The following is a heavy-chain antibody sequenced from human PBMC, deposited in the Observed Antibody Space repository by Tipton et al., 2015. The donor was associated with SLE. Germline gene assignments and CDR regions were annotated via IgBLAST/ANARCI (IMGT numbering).Heavy chain of an antibody. CDR1: GGTFSSYA. V-gene: IGHV1-69*01. D-gene: IGHD1-14*01. CDR2: IIPIFGTA. Sequence: QSGAEVKKPGSSVKVSCKASGGTFSSYAISWVRQAPGQGLEWMGGIIPIFGTANYAQKFQGRVTITAYESTSTAYLELSSLRSEDTAVYYCAIQPRTLPDVSFDIWFQGTMFTVSS. J-gene: IGHJ3*02. CDR3: AIQPRTLPDVSFDI.